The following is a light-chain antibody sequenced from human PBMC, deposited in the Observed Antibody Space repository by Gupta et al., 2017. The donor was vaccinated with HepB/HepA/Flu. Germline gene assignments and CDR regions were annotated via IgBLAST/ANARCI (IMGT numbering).Light chain of an antibody. CDR2: KSY. V-gene: IGLV1-47*01. CDR3: ATWDDNLRAWV. J-gene: IGLJ3*02. Sequence: QSVLTQPPSASGTPGQTVTMSCSGSSSNIGSNKVYWYQQFPGTAPKLVIYKSYQRPSGVPDRISGSRSGTSGSLAISGLRSEDEADYYCATWDDNLRAWVLGGGTKLTVL. CDR1: SSNIGSNK.